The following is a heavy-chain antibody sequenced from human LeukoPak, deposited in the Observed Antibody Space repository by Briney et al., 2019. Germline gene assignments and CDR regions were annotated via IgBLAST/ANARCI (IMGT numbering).Heavy chain of an antibody. V-gene: IGHV4-59*01. CDR2: IYYSGST. D-gene: IGHD2-2*03. CDR3: ARDGYGLLAFDI. CDR1: GGSISSYY. Sequence: SETLSLTCTVSGGSISSYYWSWIRQPPGKGLEWIGYIYYSGSTNYNPSLKSRVTISVDTSKNQFSLKLSSVIAADTAVYYCARDGYGLLAFDIWGQGTMVTVSS. J-gene: IGHJ3*02.